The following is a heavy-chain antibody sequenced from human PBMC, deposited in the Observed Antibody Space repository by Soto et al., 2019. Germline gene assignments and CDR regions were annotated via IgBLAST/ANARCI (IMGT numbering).Heavy chain of an antibody. V-gene: IGHV1-18*01. J-gene: IGHJ6*02. Sequence: QVQLVQSGAEVKKPGASVKVSCKASGYTFTSYGISWVRQAPGQGLEWMGWISAYNGNTNYAQKLQGRVTMTTDTSTSTAYMELRSLRSDDTAVYYCARDGDYVWGNSRIDYVMDVWVQGTTVTVSS. CDR3: ARDGDYVWGNSRIDYVMDV. D-gene: IGHD3-16*01. CDR1: GYTFTSYG. CDR2: ISAYNGNT.